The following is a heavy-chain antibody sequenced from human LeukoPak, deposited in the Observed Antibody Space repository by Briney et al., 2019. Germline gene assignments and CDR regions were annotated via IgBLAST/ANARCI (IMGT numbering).Heavy chain of an antibody. CDR1: GGSISSGSYY. D-gene: IGHD3-16*01. V-gene: IGHV4-61*02. CDR2: IYTSGST. CDR3: ASWGRVGHYYMDV. Sequence: SETLSLTCTVSGGSISSGSYYWSWIRQPAGKGLEWIGRIYTSGSTNYNPSLKGRVTISADTSKNQFSLKLSSVTAADTAVYYCASWGRVGHYYMDVWGKGTTVTVSS. J-gene: IGHJ6*03.